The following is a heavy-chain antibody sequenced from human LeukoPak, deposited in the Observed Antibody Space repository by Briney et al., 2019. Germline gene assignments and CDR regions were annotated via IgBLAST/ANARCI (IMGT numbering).Heavy chain of an antibody. CDR3: ARHLNGGTYPLDH. J-gene: IGHJ4*02. CDR1: GGFIRSFY. D-gene: IGHD1-26*01. Sequence: PSETLSLTCTVSGGFIRSFYWRWIRQPPGKGLEWMAHIHDSGSTYYNPSLKSRLTMSVDTSKNQFSLRLSSVTAADTAVYYCARHLNGGTYPLDHWGQGTLVTVSS. V-gene: IGHV4-59*08. CDR2: IHDSGST.